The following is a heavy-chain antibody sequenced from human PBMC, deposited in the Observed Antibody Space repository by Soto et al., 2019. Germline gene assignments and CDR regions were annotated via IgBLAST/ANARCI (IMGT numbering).Heavy chain of an antibody. D-gene: IGHD6-25*01. CDR3: ARESGGYDSSTRYGLDV. Sequence: PSENLSLTCSVSSGSINFYYWTWIRQSPGRGLEWIGCVSFNGTTTYNPSLKSRITISLDTSKSRFSLNLTSATAADTAIYYCARESGGYDSSTRYGLDVWGQGITVNV. CDR1: SGSINFYY. J-gene: IGHJ6*02. V-gene: IGHV4-59*01. CDR2: VSFNGTT.